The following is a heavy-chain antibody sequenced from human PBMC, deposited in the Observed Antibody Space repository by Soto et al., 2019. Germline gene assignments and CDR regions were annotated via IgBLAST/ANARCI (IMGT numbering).Heavy chain of an antibody. V-gene: IGHV3-7*02. J-gene: IGHJ4*02. CDR3: XXXXYYGSGSLF. CDR1: GFTFSDYW. D-gene: IGHD3-10*01. CDR2: IRQDGGKI. Sequence: EVQLVESGGRLVQPGGSLRLSCAAAGFTFSDYWMCWVRQAPGKGLEWVANIRQDGGKIXYLDSVKGRFTISRDNAKXXXXXXXXXXXXXXXXXXXXXXXXYYGSGSLFWGQGTLVTVSS.